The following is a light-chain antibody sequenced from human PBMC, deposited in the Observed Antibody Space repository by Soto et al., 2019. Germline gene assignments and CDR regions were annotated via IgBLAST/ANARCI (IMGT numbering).Light chain of an antibody. CDR1: SSDVGGYNY. Sequence: LTPTPSSSGSPGQSVTISCTGTSSDVGGYNYVSWYQQHPGKAPKLMIYEVSKRPSGVPDRFSGSKSGNTASLTVSGLQAEDEADYYCSSYAGSNNYVFGTGTKVTVL. V-gene: IGLV2-8*01. CDR2: EVS. CDR3: SSYAGSNNYV. J-gene: IGLJ1*01.